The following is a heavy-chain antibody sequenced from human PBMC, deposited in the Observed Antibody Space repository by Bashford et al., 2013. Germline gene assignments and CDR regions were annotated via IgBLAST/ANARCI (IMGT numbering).Heavy chain of an antibody. CDR2: INPNSGGT. J-gene: IGHJ4*02. CDR1: GYAFTGNF. CDR3: AREGDYFDY. Sequence: ASVKVSCKAFGYAFTGNFMHWVRQAPGQGLEWMGWINPNSGGTNYAQKFQGRVTMTRDTSISTAYMELSRLRSDDTAVYYCAREGDYFDYWGQGTLVTVSS. V-gene: IGHV1-2*02.